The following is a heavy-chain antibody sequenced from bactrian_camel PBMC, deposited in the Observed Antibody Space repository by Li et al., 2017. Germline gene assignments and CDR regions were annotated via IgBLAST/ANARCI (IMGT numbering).Heavy chain of an antibody. Sequence: QLVESGEGSVQAGGSLRLSCKGSGYTYSYSRYCMAWFRQAPGKEREGVARIYRGDSSTYYADSVKGRFTISLDKAKNTVYLQMNSLKPEDAAMYYCAAKSGGTWSDTREYAYWGQGTQVTVS. CDR1: GYTYSYSRYC. CDR3: AAKSGGTWSDTREYAY. J-gene: IGHJ4*01. CDR2: IYRGDSST. V-gene: IGHV3S25*01. D-gene: IGHD2*01.